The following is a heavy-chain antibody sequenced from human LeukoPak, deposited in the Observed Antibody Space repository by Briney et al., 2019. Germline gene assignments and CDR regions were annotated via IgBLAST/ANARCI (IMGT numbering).Heavy chain of an antibody. J-gene: IGHJ4*02. CDR3: AKGGGHWGTYRSDY. CDR2: ISGSGGSA. V-gene: IGHV3-23*01. D-gene: IGHD3-16*02. Sequence: GGSLRVSCAASGFTFNSYGMTWVRQAPGKGLEWVSSISGSGGSAYYADSVKGRFTISRDNSKNTLYLQMDSLRAEDTAVYYCAKGGGHWGTYRSDYWGQGTLVTVSS. CDR1: GFTFNSYG.